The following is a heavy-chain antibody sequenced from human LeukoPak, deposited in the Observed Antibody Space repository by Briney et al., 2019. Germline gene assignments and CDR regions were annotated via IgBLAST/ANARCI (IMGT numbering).Heavy chain of an antibody. D-gene: IGHD4-11*01. J-gene: IGHJ4*02. Sequence: GGSLRLSCAAFGFTFSRYWMSWVRQAPGKRLEWVANIKHDGSEKYYVDSVKGRFTISRDNAKNSLSLQMNSLRVEDTALYYCARESDHSNYPGTFDHWGPGTPVAVSS. CDR3: ARESDHSNYPGTFDH. V-gene: IGHV3-7*01. CDR1: GFTFSRYW. CDR2: IKHDGSEK.